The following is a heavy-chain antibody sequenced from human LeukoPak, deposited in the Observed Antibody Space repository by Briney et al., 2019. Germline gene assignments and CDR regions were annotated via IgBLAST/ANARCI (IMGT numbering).Heavy chain of an antibody. CDR2: IYTGVRT. V-gene: IGHV3-53*01. CDR3: ARVRPHPIIDG. J-gene: IGHJ6*03. D-gene: IGHD6-6*01. Sequence: PGGSLRLSCAASGFTVSNNYMSWVRQAPGKGLEGVSVIYTGVRTYYADSVDGRFAISRDNSKNTLYLQMNSLRAEDTGVYYCARVRPHPIIDGGGKGPTVTVS. CDR1: GFTVSNNY.